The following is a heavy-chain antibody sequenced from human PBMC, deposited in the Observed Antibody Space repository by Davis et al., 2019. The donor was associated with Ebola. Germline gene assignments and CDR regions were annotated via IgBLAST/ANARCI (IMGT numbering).Heavy chain of an antibody. D-gene: IGHD2-2*01. CDR3: ARARCSSTSCYSEEDSYYFDY. J-gene: IGHJ4*02. CDR2: IIPILGIA. Sequence: AASVKVSCKASGGTFSSYAISWVRQAPGQGLEWMGRIIPILGIANYAQKFQGRVTITADESTSTAYMELSSLRSEDTAVYYCARARCSSTSCYSEEDSYYFDYWGQGTLVTVSS. V-gene: IGHV1-69*04. CDR1: GGTFSSYA.